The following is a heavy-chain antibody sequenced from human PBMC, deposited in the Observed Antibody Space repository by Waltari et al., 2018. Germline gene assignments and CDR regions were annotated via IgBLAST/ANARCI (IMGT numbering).Heavy chain of an antibody. CDR2: IYSSGST. V-gene: IGHV4-61*09. J-gene: IGHJ6*02. Sequence: QVQLQESGPGLVTPSQTLSLTCTVSGGSISSGRYYWRWIRQTAGKGLEWIWYIYSSGSTNDTPALKLAVTIAVDTSKNQFSLRLRSVTAADTAVYYCARDGYSSGWYSYYGMDVWGQGTTVTVSS. CDR3: ARDGYSSGWYSYYGMDV. D-gene: IGHD6-19*01. CDR1: GGSISSGRYY.